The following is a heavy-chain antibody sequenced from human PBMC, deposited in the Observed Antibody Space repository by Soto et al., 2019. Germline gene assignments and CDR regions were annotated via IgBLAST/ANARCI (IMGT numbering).Heavy chain of an antibody. CDR1: GFTFDDYG. Sequence: EVQLVESGGGLVQPGRSLRLSCAASGFTFDDYGMRWVRQPPGKGLEWVSGITWNSGSKDYAASVQGRFTIPRDNRQNSMYPQMNSLRGEDTALYYCTTTYPNDDSRVVAYWGQGTLVTVSS. V-gene: IGHV3-9*01. CDR3: TTTYPNDDSRVVAY. D-gene: IGHD1-1*01. CDR2: ITWNSGSK. J-gene: IGHJ4*02.